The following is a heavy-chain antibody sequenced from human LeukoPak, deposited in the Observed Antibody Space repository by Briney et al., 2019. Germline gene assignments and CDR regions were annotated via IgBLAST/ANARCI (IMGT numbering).Heavy chain of an antibody. CDR1: GFTFSSYA. CDR3: AKDSLYSSGLPYFDY. V-gene: IGHV3-23*01. J-gene: IGHJ4*02. D-gene: IGHD6-19*01. CDR2: ISGSGSST. Sequence: PGGSLRLSCTASGFTFSSYAMSWVRQAPGKGLEWVSAISGSGSSTYYADSVKGRFTISRDNSKNTLYLQMNSLRAEDTAVYYCAKDSLYSSGLPYFDYWGQGTLVTVSS.